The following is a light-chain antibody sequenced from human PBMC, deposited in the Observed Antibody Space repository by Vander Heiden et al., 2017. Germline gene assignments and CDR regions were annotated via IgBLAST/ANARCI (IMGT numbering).Light chain of an antibody. V-gene: IGKV3-11*01. CDR1: QSVTSY. CDR3: QQRSDWPRT. Sequence: VLTQSPATMSLPPGETATLSCRASQSVTSYLAWYQQKPGQAPRLLIYDASNRATGIPARFSGSGSGTDFTLSISSLEPEDFAVYYCQQRSDWPRTFGGGTKVEIK. J-gene: IGKJ4*01. CDR2: DAS.